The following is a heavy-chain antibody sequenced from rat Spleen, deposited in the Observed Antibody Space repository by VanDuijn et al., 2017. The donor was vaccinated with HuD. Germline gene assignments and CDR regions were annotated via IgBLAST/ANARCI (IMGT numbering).Heavy chain of an antibody. V-gene: IGHV5-7*01. J-gene: IGHJ2*01. CDR3: AKDWGGLYFDY. D-gene: IGHD5-1*01. Sequence: EVQLVESGGGAVQPGRSLRLSCAASGFTFTNYYMAWVRQAPTKGLEWVATISYDGSSTYYRDSVKGRFTISRDNAKSTLYLQMDSLRSEDTATYYCAKDWGGLYFDYWGQGVMVTVSS. CDR1: GFTFTNYY. CDR2: ISYDGSST.